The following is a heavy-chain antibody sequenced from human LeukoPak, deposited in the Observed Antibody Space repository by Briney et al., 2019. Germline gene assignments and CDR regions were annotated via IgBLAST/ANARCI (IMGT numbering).Heavy chain of an antibody. CDR2: ISHSGAT. CDR1: GDSITSAYW. V-gene: IGHV4-4*02. CDR3: VRGDDYIFDY. Sequence: PSGTLSLTCAVSGDSITSAYWWSWVRQSPGKGLEWIGEISHSGATNHNPSLKSRVTMSIDTSKNQLFLRVNSVTTADAAVYYCVRGDDYIFDYWGQGTLVTVSS. D-gene: IGHD4-11*01. J-gene: IGHJ4*02.